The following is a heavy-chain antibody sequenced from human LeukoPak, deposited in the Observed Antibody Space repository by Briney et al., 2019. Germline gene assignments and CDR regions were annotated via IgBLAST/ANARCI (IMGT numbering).Heavy chain of an antibody. J-gene: IGHJ5*02. CDR1: GGSFSGYY. CDR3: ARYLPRDWFDP. D-gene: IGHD2-2*01. Sequence: SETLSLTCAVYGGSFSGYYWSWIRKPPGKGLEWIGEINHSGSTNYNPSLKSRVTISVDTSKNQFSLKLSSVTAADTAVYYCARYLPRDWFDPWGQGTLVTVSS. V-gene: IGHV4-34*01. CDR2: INHSGST.